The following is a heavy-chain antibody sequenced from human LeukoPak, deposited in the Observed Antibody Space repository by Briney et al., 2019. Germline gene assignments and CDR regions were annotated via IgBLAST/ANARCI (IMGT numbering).Heavy chain of an antibody. Sequence: GGSLRLSCAASGFTFSSYSMNWVRQAPGKGLEWVSYISSSSSTIYYADSVKGRFTISRDNAKNSLYLQMNSLRAEDTAVYYCARGVYDRAVDCSTSTCPPGSSILVDYWGQGTLVTVSS. CDR1: GFTFSSYS. CDR2: ISSSSSTI. D-gene: IGHD2-2*01. J-gene: IGHJ4*02. CDR3: ARGVYDRAVDCSTSTCPPGSSILVDY. V-gene: IGHV3-48*01.